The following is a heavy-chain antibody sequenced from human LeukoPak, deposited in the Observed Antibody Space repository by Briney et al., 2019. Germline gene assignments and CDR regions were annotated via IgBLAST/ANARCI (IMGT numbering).Heavy chain of an antibody. V-gene: IGHV4-59*01. D-gene: IGHD6-13*01. J-gene: IGHJ4*02. CDR3: ARAPGIAAAGTHFDF. CDR1: GGSLSSYY. CDR2: IYYSGSA. Sequence: PSETLSLTCTVSGGSLSSYYWSWIRQPPGKGLEWIGYIYYSGSAKYNPSLKSRVTISVDTSKNQFSLKLSSVAAGDTAVYYCARAPGIAAAGTHFDFWGQGTLVTVSS.